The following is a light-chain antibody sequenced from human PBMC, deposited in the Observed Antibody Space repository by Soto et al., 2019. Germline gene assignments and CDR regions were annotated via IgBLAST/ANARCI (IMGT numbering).Light chain of an antibody. Sequence: DIQMTQSPSSLSASVGDRVTITCRASQTISTYLNWYQQKPGKAPKLLIYAASSLQSGVPSRFSGSGSGADFTXTISSLQPEDFATYYCQQSLGIPYTFGQGTKLEIK. CDR2: AAS. V-gene: IGKV1-39*01. CDR3: QQSLGIPYT. CDR1: QTISTY. J-gene: IGKJ2*01.